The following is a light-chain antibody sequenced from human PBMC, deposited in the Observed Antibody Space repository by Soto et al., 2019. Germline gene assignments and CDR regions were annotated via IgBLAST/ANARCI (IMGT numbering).Light chain of an antibody. CDR3: AAWDDGLHSYV. J-gene: IGLJ1*01. Sequence: QSVLAQPPSAPGTPGQRVTMCCSRKNSNVGIGYVYWYQQLPGSAPKLLIYKTNQRPSGVPDRFSGSKSGTSASLAISELRTDDEADYYCAAWDDGLHSYVFGTGTKVTVL. CDR1: NSNVGIGY. V-gene: IGLV1-47*01. CDR2: KTN.